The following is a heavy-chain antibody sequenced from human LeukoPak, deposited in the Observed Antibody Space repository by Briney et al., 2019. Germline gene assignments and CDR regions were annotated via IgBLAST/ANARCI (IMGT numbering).Heavy chain of an antibody. CDR3: AREGASYSSGWYFDY. CDR1: GFTFSTYS. D-gene: IGHD6-19*01. V-gene: IGHV3-53*01. J-gene: IGHJ4*02. Sequence: PGGSLRLSCAASGFTFSTYSMSWVRQAPGKGLEWVSLIYSGGSTYYADSVKGRFTISRDNSKNTLYLQMNSLRAVDTAVYYCAREGASYSSGWYFDYWGQGTLVTVSS. CDR2: IYSGGST.